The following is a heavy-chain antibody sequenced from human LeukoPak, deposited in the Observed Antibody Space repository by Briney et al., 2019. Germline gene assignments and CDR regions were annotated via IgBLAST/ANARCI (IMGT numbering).Heavy chain of an antibody. J-gene: IGHJ4*02. CDR3: ARVLYCSSPSCSYFDY. V-gene: IGHV1-18*01. Sequence: ASVKVSCKASGYTFTSYGISWVRQAPGQGLEWMGWISAYNGNTNYAQKLQGRVTMTTDTSTSTAYMELRSLRSDDTAVYYCARVLYCSSPSCSYFDYWGQGTLVTVSS. CDR1: GYTFTSYG. D-gene: IGHD2-2*01. CDR2: ISAYNGNT.